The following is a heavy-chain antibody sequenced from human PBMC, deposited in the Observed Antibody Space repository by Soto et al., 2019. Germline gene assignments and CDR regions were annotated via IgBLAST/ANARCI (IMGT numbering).Heavy chain of an antibody. Sequence: GESLKISCKGSGYSFTSYWIGWVRQMPGKGLEWMGIIYPGDSDIRYSPSFQGQVTISADKSISTAYLQWSSLKASDTAMYYCARRHPYCTNGVCYTWSSAFDIWGQGTMVTLAS. D-gene: IGHD2-8*01. CDR1: GYSFTSYW. V-gene: IGHV5-51*01. CDR3: ARRHPYCTNGVCYTWSSAFDI. CDR2: IYPGDSDI. J-gene: IGHJ3*02.